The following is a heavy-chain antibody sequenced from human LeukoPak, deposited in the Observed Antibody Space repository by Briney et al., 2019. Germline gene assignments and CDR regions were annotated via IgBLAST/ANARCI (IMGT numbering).Heavy chain of an antibody. D-gene: IGHD2-21*02. Sequence: PGGSLRLSCAASGFTFSSYSMMWVRQAPGKGLEWVSYISSSSTTIHYADSVKGRFTISRDNAKNSVYLQMNSLRVEDTALYYCARAQTYGDSRLLLDYWGQGTLVTVSS. CDR3: ARAQTYGDSRLLLDY. CDR1: GFTFSSYS. V-gene: IGHV3-48*01. J-gene: IGHJ4*02. CDR2: ISSSSTTI.